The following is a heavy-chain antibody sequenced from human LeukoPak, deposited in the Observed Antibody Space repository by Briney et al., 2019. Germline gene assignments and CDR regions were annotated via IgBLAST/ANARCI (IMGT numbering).Heavy chain of an antibody. Sequence: SETLSLTCTVSGGSINSSSYYWGWIRQPPGKGLEWIGNIYYSGTTYDNPSLKSRVTISVDTSKNQFSLKLSSVTAADTAVYYCARGAGYYDFWSGYYSNYYFDYWGQGTLVTVSS. J-gene: IGHJ4*02. CDR1: GGSINSSSYY. D-gene: IGHD3-3*01. V-gene: IGHV4-39*07. CDR3: ARGAGYYDFWSGYYSNYYFDY. CDR2: IYYSGTT.